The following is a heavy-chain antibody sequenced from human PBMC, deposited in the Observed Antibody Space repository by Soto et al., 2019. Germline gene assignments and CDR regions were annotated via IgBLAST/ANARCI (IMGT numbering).Heavy chain of an antibody. D-gene: IGHD1-26*01. J-gene: IGHJ4*02. CDR3: AEISRGGGATTFFGY. CDR2: IIPILGIA. V-gene: IGHV1-69*10. Sequence: ASVKVSCKASGGTFSSYAISWVRQAPGQGLEWMGGIIPILGIANYAQKFQGRVTITADKSTSTAYMELSSLRSGDTAVYYWAEISRGGGATTFFGYWGQGTLVTVSS. CDR1: GGTFSSYA.